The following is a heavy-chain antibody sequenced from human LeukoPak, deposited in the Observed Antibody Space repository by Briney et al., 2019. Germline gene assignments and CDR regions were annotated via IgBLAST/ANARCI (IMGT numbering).Heavy chain of an antibody. CDR2: ISGSGGGT. Sequence: PGGSLRLSCAASGFTFSSYAMSWVRQAPGKGLEWVSAISGSGGGTYYADSVKGRFTISRDNSKNTLYLQMNSLRAEDTAVYYCAKAGELLWFGELYYFDYWGQGTLVTVSS. V-gene: IGHV3-23*01. CDR3: AKAGELLWFGELYYFDY. CDR1: GFTFSSYA. D-gene: IGHD3-10*01. J-gene: IGHJ4*02.